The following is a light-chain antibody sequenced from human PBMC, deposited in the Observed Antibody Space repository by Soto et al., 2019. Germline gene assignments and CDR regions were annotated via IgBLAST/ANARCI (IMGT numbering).Light chain of an antibody. CDR1: QTISDS. J-gene: IGKJ5*01. V-gene: IGKV1-5*01. CDR2: DVS. Sequence: DIQMTQSPSALSASVGDRVTITCRASQTISDSLAWYQQKPGKAPDLLISDVSNLERGVASRFSGSGSGTEFTLTISSMQPDDFATYYCQQFHTYPVTFGQGTRLEIK. CDR3: QQFHTYPVT.